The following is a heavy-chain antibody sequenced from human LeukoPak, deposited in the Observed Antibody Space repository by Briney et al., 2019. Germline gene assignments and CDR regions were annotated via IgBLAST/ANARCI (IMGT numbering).Heavy chain of an antibody. J-gene: IGHJ4*02. CDR1: EFTFSSYS. D-gene: IGHD3-22*01. CDR3: ARTRSSGYLTFDY. Sequence: GGSLRLSCAASEFTFSSYSMNWVRQAPGKGLXXXSYITNXGNSXXYAXXXXXRFTIXRDNTKNSLYLQMNGLRAEDTAVYYCARTRSSGYLTFDYWGQGILVTVSS. CDR2: ITNXGNSX. V-gene: IGHV3-48*01.